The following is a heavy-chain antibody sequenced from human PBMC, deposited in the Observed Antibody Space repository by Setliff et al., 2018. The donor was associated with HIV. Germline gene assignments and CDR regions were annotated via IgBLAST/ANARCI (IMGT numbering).Heavy chain of an antibody. CDR1: GDSMSSYY. J-gene: IGHJ4*02. Sequence: KSSETLSLTCTVSGDSMSSYYWSWIRKPPGKSLEWIGYVSYSGNTNYDPPLKSRVTISLDTSKSQFSLNLRSVTAADTALYYCATFKMIRGSTRLDFWGQGALVTVSS. D-gene: IGHD3-10*01. V-gene: IGHV4-59*01. CDR3: ATFKMIRGSTRLDF. CDR2: VSYSGNT.